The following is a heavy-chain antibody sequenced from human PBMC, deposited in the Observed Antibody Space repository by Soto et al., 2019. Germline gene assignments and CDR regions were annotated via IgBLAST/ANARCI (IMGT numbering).Heavy chain of an antibody. V-gene: IGHV3-30-3*01. J-gene: IGHJ6*02. Sequence: QVQVVESGGGVVQPGRSLRLSCTASGFTFSSYAMHWVRQAPGKGLEWVAVISYDGSKRYYADSVKGRFTISRDNSKNTQYLQMDSLRAEDTAVYFCAREFEQLVSNFFLGMDVWGQGTTVTVSS. D-gene: IGHD6-6*01. CDR3: AREFEQLVSNFFLGMDV. CDR1: GFTFSSYA. CDR2: ISYDGSKR.